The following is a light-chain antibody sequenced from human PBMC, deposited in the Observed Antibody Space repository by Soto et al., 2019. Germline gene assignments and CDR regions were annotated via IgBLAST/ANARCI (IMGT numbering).Light chain of an antibody. CDR3: QQRSSWPIA. V-gene: IGKV3-11*01. J-gene: IGKJ5*01. Sequence: EIVLTQSPGTLSLSPWERATLSCRASQSVTSYLAWYQQRPGQAPRLLINDASRRATGIPDRFSGSGSGADFTLTISSLEPEDFAVYYCQQRSSWPIAFGQGTRLEIK. CDR2: DAS. CDR1: QSVTSY.